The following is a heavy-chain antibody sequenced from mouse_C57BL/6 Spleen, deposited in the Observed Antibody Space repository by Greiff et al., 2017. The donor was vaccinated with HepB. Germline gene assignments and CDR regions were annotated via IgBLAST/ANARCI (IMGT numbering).Heavy chain of an antibody. CDR3: GRYYCGSSSWFAY. CDR2: IYPGSGST. D-gene: IGHD1-1*01. V-gene: IGHV1-55*01. CDR1: GYTFTSYW. J-gene: IGHJ3*01. Sequence: QVQLQQPGAELVKPGASVTMSCKASGYTFTSYWITWVKQRPGQGLEWIGDIYPGSGSTNYNEKFKSKATLTVDTSSSTDYMQLSRLTAEDSAVYYGGRYYCGSSSWFAYWGQGTLVTVSA.